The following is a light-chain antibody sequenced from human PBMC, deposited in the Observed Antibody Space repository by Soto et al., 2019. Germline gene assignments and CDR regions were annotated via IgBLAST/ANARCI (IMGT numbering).Light chain of an antibody. Sequence: EIVLAHDPANRSLSPGETATLSCRAGQVVSTSYLSWYYQKPGQAPSLLIYATSRRATDIPDRFSGSGSGTDFTLTVSRLEPEDFAVFYCQQFGMSPYTFGQETTVDI. CDR2: ATS. CDR1: QVVSTSY. CDR3: QQFGMSPYT. V-gene: IGKV3-20*01. J-gene: IGKJ2*01.